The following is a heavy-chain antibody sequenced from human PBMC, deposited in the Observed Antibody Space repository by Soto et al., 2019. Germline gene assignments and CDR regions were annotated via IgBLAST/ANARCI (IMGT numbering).Heavy chain of an antibody. J-gene: IGHJ5*02. Sequence: ETLSLTCTVSGGSISSSSYYWGWIRQPPGKGLEWIGSIYYSGSTYYNPSLKSRVTISVDTSKNQFSLKLSSVTAADTAVYYCARRRSSLARYNWFDPWGQGTLVTVSS. CDR1: GGSISSSSYY. V-gene: IGHV4-39*01. CDR2: IYYSGST. D-gene: IGHD6-6*01. CDR3: ARRRSSLARYNWFDP.